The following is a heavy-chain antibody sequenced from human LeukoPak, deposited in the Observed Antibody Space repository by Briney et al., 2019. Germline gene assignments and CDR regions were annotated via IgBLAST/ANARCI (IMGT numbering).Heavy chain of an antibody. Sequence: PGGSLRLSCAASGFTFSSYVMSWVRQAPRQGLEWVSTLTGSGGTTYYADSVKGRFTISRDNSNNSLYLQMNSLRAEDTAVYYCAKSRVCYDYWGQGTLVTVSS. D-gene: IGHD2-15*01. J-gene: IGHJ4*02. CDR1: GFTFSSYV. CDR2: LTGSGGTT. V-gene: IGHV3-23*01. CDR3: AKSRVCYDY.